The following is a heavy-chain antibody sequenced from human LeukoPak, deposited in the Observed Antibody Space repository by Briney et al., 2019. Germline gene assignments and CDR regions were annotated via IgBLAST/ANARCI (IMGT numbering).Heavy chain of an antibody. V-gene: IGHV3-48*03. Sequence: GGSLRLSCAASGFTFSSYEMNWVRQAPGKGLEWVSFISRSGATIYYTDSVKGRFTISRDNAKNSLYLQMNSLRAEDTAVYYCARDHATYYYDSSGYYDYWGQGTLVTVSS. CDR1: GFTFSSYE. J-gene: IGHJ4*02. D-gene: IGHD3-22*01. CDR3: ARDHATYYYDSSGYYDY. CDR2: ISRSGATI.